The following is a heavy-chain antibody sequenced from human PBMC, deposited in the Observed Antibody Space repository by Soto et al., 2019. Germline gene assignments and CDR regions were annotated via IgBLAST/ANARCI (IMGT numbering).Heavy chain of an antibody. Sequence: ASVKVSCKASGYTFTSYDINWVRQATGQGLERMGWMNPNSGNTGYAQKFQGRVTMTRNTSISTVYMELSSLRSEDTAVYYCARVGYYYDSSGYYLSFDYWGQGTLVTVSS. D-gene: IGHD3-22*01. CDR2: MNPNSGNT. J-gene: IGHJ4*02. CDR1: GYTFTSYD. CDR3: ARVGYYYDSSGYYLSFDY. V-gene: IGHV1-8*01.